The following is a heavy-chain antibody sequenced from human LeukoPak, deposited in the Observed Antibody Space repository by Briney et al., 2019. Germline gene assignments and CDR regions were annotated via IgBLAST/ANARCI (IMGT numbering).Heavy chain of an antibody. Sequence: SETLSLTCTVSGGSISSFYWSWIRQPPGKGLEWIGNFYNSGSTSCNPSLKSRVSISIDTSKNQFSLRLSSVTAADTAVYYCAEGGGGYWGQGTLVTVSS. J-gene: IGHJ4*02. D-gene: IGHD1-26*01. CDR2: FYNSGST. CDR1: GGSISSFY. CDR3: AEGGGGY. V-gene: IGHV4-59*01.